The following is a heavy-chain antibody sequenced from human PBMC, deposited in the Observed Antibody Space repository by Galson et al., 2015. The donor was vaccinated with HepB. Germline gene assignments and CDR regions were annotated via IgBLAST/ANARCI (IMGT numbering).Heavy chain of an antibody. CDR1: GDSVSSNSAA. CDR3: ARGQWLAFDY. D-gene: IGHD6-19*01. CDR2: TYYRSKWYN. Sequence: CAISGDSVSSNSAAWNWIRQSPSRGLEWLGRTYYRSKWYNDYAVSVKGRITVNPDTSKNQFSLQLNSVTPEDTAVYYCARGQWLAFDYWGQGTLVTVSS. J-gene: IGHJ4*02. V-gene: IGHV6-1*01.